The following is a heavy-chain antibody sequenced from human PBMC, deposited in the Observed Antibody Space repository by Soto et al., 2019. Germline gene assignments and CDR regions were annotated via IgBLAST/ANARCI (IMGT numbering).Heavy chain of an antibody. CDR3: ASGGGDCGGDCYPHYYYGMDV. J-gene: IGHJ6*02. CDR2: IIPIFGTA. CDR1: GGTFSSYA. V-gene: IGHV1-69*12. Sequence: QVQLVQSGAEVKKPGSSVKVSCKASGGTFSSYAISWVRQAPGQGLEWMGGIIPIFGTANYAQKFQGSVTITADESTSAAYMELSSLRSEDTAVYYCASGGGDCGGDCYPHYYYGMDVWGQGTTVTVSS. D-gene: IGHD2-21*02.